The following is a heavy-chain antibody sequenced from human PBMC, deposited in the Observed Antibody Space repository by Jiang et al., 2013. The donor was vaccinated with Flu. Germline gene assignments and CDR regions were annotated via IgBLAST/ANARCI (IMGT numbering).Heavy chain of an antibody. V-gene: IGHV1-46*04. CDR3: CVPYGSGTAAGFDY. D-gene: IGHD3-10*01. CDR2: NPSDGTT. Sequence: NPSDGTTVYAQSLKGRVAMTRDTSTSTAYMDLSSLRSEDTAVLFPCVPYGSGTAAGFDYWGQGTLVTVSS. J-gene: IGHJ4*02.